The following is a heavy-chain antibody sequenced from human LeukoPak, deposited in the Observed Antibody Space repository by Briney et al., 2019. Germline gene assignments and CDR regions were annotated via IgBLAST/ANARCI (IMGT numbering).Heavy chain of an antibody. CDR3: ARESATSGSTD. CDR2: IFTSGKS. CDR1: GDSISGNHY. Sequence: SQTLSLTCTVSGDSISGNHYWNWIRQPAGKGLEWIGRIFTSGKSNYNPSLTSRVTISLDPSKDQFSLRLSSVTAADTAFYYCARESATSGSTDWGQGTLVTVSS. J-gene: IGHJ4*02. D-gene: IGHD3-10*01. V-gene: IGHV4-61*02.